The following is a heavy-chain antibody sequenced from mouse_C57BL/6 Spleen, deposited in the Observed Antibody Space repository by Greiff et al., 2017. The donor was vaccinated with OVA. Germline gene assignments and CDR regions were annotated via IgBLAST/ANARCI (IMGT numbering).Heavy chain of an antibody. V-gene: IGHV1-54*01. CDR2: INPGSGGT. D-gene: IGHD1-1*01. Sequence: QVQLQQSGAELVRPGPSVKVSCKASGYAFTNYLIEWVKQRPGQGLEWIGVINPGSGGTNYNEKFKGKATLTADKSSSTAYMQLSSLTSEDSAVYFCARGGSSYRYFDVWGTGTTVTVSS. CDR3: ARGGSSYRYFDV. CDR1: GYAFTNYL. J-gene: IGHJ1*03.